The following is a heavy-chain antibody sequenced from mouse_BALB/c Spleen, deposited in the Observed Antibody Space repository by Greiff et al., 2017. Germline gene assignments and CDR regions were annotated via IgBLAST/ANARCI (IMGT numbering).Heavy chain of an antibody. CDR2: ISSGSSTI. Sequence: DVHLVESGGGLVQPGGSRKLSCAASGFTFSSFGMHWVRQAPEKGLEWVAYISSGSSTIYYADTVKGRFTISRDNPKNTLFLQMTSLRSEDTAMYYCARDGMDYWGQGTSVTVSS. CDR1: GFTFSSFG. CDR3: ARDGMDY. V-gene: IGHV5-17*02. J-gene: IGHJ4*01.